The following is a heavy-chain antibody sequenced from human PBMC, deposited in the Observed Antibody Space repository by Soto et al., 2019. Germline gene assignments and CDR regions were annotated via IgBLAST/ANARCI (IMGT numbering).Heavy chain of an antibody. CDR3: AGGSDFDY. V-gene: IGHV4-59*01. Sequence: ASETLSLTCTVSGGSISSYYLSWIRQPPGKGLEWIGYIYYSGSTNYNPSLKSRVTISVDTSKNQFSLKLSSVTAADTAVYYCAGGSDFDYWGQGTLVTVSS. J-gene: IGHJ4*02. D-gene: IGHD6-6*01. CDR2: IYYSGST. CDR1: GGSISSYY.